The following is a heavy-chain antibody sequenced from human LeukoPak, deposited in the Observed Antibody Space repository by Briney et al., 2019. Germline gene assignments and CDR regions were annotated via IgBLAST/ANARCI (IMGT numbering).Heavy chain of an antibody. Sequence: PGGSLRLSCAASGFTFSSYAMHWVRQAPGKGLEWVAVISYDGSNKYYADSVKGRFTISRDNSKNTLYLQMNSLRAEDTAVYYCVRSVQYYYDSSGFDYWGQGTLVTVSS. CDR3: VRSVQYYYDSSGFDY. CDR1: GFTFSSYA. D-gene: IGHD3-22*01. J-gene: IGHJ4*02. V-gene: IGHV3-30-3*01. CDR2: ISYDGSNK.